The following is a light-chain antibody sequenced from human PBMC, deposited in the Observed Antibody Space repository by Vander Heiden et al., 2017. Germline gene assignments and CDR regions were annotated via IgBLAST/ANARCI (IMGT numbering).Light chain of an antibody. V-gene: IGLV1-44*01. CDR3: AAWDDSLNGLWV. Sequence: QSVLTQPPSASGTPGQRVTMSCSGSRSNIGSNTVNWYQQLPGTAPKLLIYRNNQRPSGVPDRFSGSKSGTSASLAISGLQSEDEADYYCAAWDDSLNGLWVFGGGTKMTVL. CDR1: RSNIGSNT. J-gene: IGLJ3*02. CDR2: RNN.